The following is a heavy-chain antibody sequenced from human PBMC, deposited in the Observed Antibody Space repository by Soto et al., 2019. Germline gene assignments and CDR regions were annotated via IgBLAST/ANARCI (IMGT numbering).Heavy chain of an antibody. J-gene: IGHJ4*02. D-gene: IGHD3-10*01. V-gene: IGHV1-18*01. Sequence: ASVKVSCKASGYTFTSYGISWVRQAPGQGLEWMGWIIPIIANTNYAQKFQGRVTITADASTSTAYMELSSLRSEDTAVYYCASSDAYGSGSYSGKVWGQGTLVTVSS. CDR3: ASSDAYGSGSYSGKV. CDR1: GYTFTSYG. CDR2: IIPIIANT.